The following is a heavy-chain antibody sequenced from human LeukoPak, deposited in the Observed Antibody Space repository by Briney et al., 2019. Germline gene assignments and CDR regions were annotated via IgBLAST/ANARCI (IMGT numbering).Heavy chain of an antibody. CDR2: IRSKGYGGTR. CDR1: GFTFGDYA. Sequence: GRSLRLSCTASGFTFGDYAMSWVRQAPGKGLEWVGFIRSKGYGGTREYAASAKGRFTISRDDSKSIAYLQMNSLKTEDTAVYYCTRDSGDWGSDYFDYWGQGTLVTVSS. D-gene: IGHD3-10*01. J-gene: IGHJ4*02. V-gene: IGHV3-49*04. CDR3: TRDSGDWGSDYFDY.